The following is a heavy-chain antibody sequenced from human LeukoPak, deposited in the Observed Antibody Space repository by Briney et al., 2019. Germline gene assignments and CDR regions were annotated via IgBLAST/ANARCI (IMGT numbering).Heavy chain of an antibody. V-gene: IGHV3-48*03. D-gene: IGHD3-16*01. Sequence: PGGSLRLSCAASGFTFSSYEMNWVRQAPGKGLEWVSYISSSGSTIYYADSVKGRFTISRDNAKNSLYLQMNSLRAEDTAVYYCARGYDYVWGSYSDYYMDVWGKGTTVTVSS. J-gene: IGHJ6*03. CDR1: GFTFSSYE. CDR2: ISSSGSTI. CDR3: ARGYDYVWGSYSDYYMDV.